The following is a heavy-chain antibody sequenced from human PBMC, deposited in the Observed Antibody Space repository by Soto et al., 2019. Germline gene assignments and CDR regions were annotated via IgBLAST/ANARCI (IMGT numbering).Heavy chain of an antibody. CDR2: INDRGSI. Sequence: QVQLQQWGAGPLRPLETLSLTCGVSGGSFSGYYWACIRQSPGKGLEWSGEINDRGSINYNPSLKSRVSISVATSKNHYSLNLRSVTAADTAVYSCARESHDILTGPPWVWYFDLWGRGTLVTVSS. D-gene: IGHD3-9*01. CDR3: ARESHDILTGPPWVWYFDL. J-gene: IGHJ2*01. V-gene: IGHV4-34*01. CDR1: GGSFSGYY.